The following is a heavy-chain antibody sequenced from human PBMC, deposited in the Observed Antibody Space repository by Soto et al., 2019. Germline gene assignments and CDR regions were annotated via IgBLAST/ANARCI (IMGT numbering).Heavy chain of an antibody. J-gene: IGHJ4*02. CDR3: GVSAGLDF. D-gene: IGHD6-13*01. V-gene: IGHV1-18*01. Sequence: GASVKVSCKASGFSPTTYAFSWVRRAPGKGLEWMGLISADTGEPRYAQKFQGRVAMTTDTSTRTAYMELRGLTSDDTAVYYCGVSAGLDFWGQGTRVTV. CDR1: GFSPTTYA. CDR2: ISADTGEP.